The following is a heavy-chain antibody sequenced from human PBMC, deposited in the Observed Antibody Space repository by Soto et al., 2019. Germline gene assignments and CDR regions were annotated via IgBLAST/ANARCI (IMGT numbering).Heavy chain of an antibody. CDR1: GGSVRTGSYH. CDR2: IPNNGSA. CDR3: ARIGWGGDS. Sequence: SETLSLTCSVSGGSVRTGSYHWSWLRQPPWKGLEWIGFIPNNGSADYNPTLKSRVVVSIDRSKNQFSLKVNSVTAADSAVYFCARIGWGGDSWGQGTLVTVSS. D-gene: IGHD7-27*01. J-gene: IGHJ4*02. V-gene: IGHV4-61*01.